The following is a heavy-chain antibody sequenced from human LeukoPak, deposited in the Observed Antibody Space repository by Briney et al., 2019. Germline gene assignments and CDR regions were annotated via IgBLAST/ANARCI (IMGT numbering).Heavy chain of an antibody. J-gene: IGHJ4*02. Sequence: GGSLRLSCAASGVMFPSYWMTWVRQAPGKGLEWVANIKQDGSEKYYVDSVKGRFTISRDNAKNSVYLQMNSLRAGDTAVYYCARRHHFGFLDSWGQGTLVTVSS. V-gene: IGHV3-7*04. CDR2: IKQDGSEK. CDR1: GVMFPSYW. CDR3: ARRHHFGFLDS. D-gene: IGHD3-10*01.